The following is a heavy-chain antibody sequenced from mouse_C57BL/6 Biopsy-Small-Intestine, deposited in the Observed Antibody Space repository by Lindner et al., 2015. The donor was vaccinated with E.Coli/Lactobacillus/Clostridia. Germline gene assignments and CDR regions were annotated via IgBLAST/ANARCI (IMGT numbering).Heavy chain of an antibody. J-gene: IGHJ4*01. Sequence: SVEVSCKTSGYSFSIYGISWVRQAPGQGLEWMGWISPYNGSTSCAHNFQGRVTLTTDTSTSTAYMELRSLISDDTAIYYCARDTGSQVRGDHGYIWGTYRPLEYWGQGTQVTVSS. V-gene: IGHV1S134*01. CDR1: GYSFSIYG. D-gene: IGHD2-2*01. CDR3: ARDTGSQVRGDHGYIWGTYRPLEY. CDR2: ISPYNGST.